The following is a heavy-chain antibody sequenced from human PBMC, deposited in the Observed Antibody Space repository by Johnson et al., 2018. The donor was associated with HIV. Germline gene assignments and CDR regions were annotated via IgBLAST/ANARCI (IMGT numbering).Heavy chain of an antibody. CDR3: AREKTTGWYDDVFDI. V-gene: IGHV3-30*04. CDR2: ISYHGSNQ. D-gene: IGHD6-19*01. CDR1: GFTFRSYA. J-gene: IGHJ3*02. Sequence: VHLVESGGGVVQPGRSLRISCAASGFTFRSYAMHWVRQAPGKGLEWVAVISYHGSNQYYADSVKGRFTISRDNSKNTLYLHMTSLRADDTAVYYCAREKTTGWYDDVFDIWGHGTMVTVSS.